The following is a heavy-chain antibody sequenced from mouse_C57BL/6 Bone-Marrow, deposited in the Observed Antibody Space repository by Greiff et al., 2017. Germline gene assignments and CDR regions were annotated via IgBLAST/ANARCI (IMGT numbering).Heavy chain of an antibody. Sequence: EGKRMESEGGVAQHGSTMKLSCTASGFTFSDYYMAWVRQVPEKGLEWVAYINYDGSSTYYLDPLKSRFIITRDNAKNILYLQKSSRKSEDNATYYCAREDGYCPGFAYWGQGTLVTVSA. D-gene: IGHD2-3*01. V-gene: IGHV5-16*01. CDR2: INYDGSST. CDR1: GFTFSDYY. CDR3: AREDGYCPGFAY. J-gene: IGHJ3*01.